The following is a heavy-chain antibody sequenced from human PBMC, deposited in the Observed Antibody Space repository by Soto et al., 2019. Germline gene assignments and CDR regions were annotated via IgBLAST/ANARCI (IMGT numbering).Heavy chain of an antibody. CDR3: APDPGVVVENDY. Sequence: GGSLRLSCAASGFTFSSYAMSWVRQAPGKGLEWVSAISGSGGSTYYADSVKGRFTISRDNSKNTLYLQMNSLRAEDTAVYYCAPDPGVVVENDYWGQGTLVTVSS. CDR1: GFTFSSYA. D-gene: IGHD2-21*01. CDR2: ISGSGGST. J-gene: IGHJ4*02. V-gene: IGHV3-23*01.